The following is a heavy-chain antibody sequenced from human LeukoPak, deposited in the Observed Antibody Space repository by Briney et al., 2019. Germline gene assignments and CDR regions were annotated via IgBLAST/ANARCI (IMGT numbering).Heavy chain of an antibody. CDR1: GGTFSSYA. D-gene: IGHD5-24*01. V-gene: IGHV1-69*05. CDR2: IIPIFGTA. CDR3: ARGVRDGYNRYYYYYMDV. Sequence: SVKVSCKASGGTFSSYAISWVRQAPGQGLEWMGGIIPIFGTANYAQKFQGRVTITTGESTSTAYMELSSLRSEDTAVYYCARGVRDGYNRYYYYYMDVWGKGTTVTVSS. J-gene: IGHJ6*03.